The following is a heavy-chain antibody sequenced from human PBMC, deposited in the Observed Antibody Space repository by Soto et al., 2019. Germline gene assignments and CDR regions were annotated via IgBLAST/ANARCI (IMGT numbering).Heavy chain of an antibody. CDR2: IIPILGTA. CDR1: GGAFSSYA. CDR3: ARGDANLRPMGFDY. Sequence: SVKVSCKAAGGAFSSYAISWVRQASGQGLEWMGGIIPILGTANYAQKFQGRVTITADESTSTAYMGVSGLRSEDTTVYYCARGDANLRPMGFDYWGQGTLVTVSS. D-gene: IGHD5-12*01. V-gene: IGHV1-69*13. J-gene: IGHJ4*02.